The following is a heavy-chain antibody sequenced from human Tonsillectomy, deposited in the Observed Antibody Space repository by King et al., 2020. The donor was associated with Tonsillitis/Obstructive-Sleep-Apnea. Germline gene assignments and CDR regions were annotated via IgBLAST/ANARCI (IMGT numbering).Heavy chain of an antibody. V-gene: IGHV3-72*01. D-gene: IGHD3-3*01. CDR3: ARDRAYDFWGDYYLDV. CDR1: GFRFSDHY. CDR2: VRKKADQYTT. Sequence: VQLVESGGGLVQPGGSLRLSCVASGFRFSDHYMDWVRQAPGKGLEWVGRVRKKADQYTTEYAASVKGRFTISRHDSNNLLYLQLSSLKTEDTAVYYCARDRAYDFWGDYYLDVWGSGTTVTVSS. J-gene: IGHJ6*03.